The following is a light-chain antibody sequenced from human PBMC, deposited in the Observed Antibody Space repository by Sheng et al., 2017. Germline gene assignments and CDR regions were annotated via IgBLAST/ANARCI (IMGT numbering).Light chain of an antibody. J-gene: IGKJ2*01. V-gene: IGKV1D-16*01. CDR1: QGISSW. CDR3: QQYHNWPL. Sequence: TITCRASQGISSWLAWFQQKPGKAPKFLIYAASTLQSGVPSRFSGNGSGTHFTLTINSLQPEDFAVYYCQQYHNWPLFGQGTKLEIK. CDR2: AAS.